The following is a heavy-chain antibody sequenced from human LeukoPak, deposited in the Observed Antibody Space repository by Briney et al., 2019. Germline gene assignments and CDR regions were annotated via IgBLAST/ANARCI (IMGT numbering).Heavy chain of an antibody. J-gene: IGHJ3*02. CDR3: ARGYSYGFSRDAFDI. V-gene: IGHV1-2*04. CDR1: GYSFTGYY. D-gene: IGHD5-18*01. CDR2: INPNSGGT. Sequence: ASVKVSCKASGYSFTGYYMHWVRQAPGQGLEWMGWINPNSGGTNYAQKFQGWVTMTRDTSISTAYMELSRLRSDDTAVYYCARGYSYGFSRDAFDIWGQGTMVTVSS.